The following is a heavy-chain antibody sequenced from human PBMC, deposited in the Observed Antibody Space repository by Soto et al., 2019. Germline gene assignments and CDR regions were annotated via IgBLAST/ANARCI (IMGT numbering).Heavy chain of an antibody. CDR2: INPSGGST. CDR3: ARELYGSGSYYTYYGMDV. V-gene: IGHV1-46*01. CDR1: GYTFTSYY. Sequence: ASVKVSFKASGYTFTSYYMHWVRQAPGQGLEWMGIINPSGGSTSYAQKFQGRVTMTRDTSTSTVYMELSSLRSEDTAVYYCARELYGSGSYYTYYGMDVWGQGTTVTVSS. D-gene: IGHD3-10*01. J-gene: IGHJ6*02.